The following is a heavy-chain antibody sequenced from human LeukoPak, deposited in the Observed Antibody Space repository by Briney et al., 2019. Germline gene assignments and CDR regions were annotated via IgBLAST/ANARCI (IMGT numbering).Heavy chain of an antibody. D-gene: IGHD3-22*01. CDR3: ARQARYYDNSSFLYYFDY. J-gene: IGHJ4*02. Sequence: GESLKIYCKGSGYSFTSYWIGWVRQMPGKGLEWMGIIYPGDSDTRYSPSFQGQVTISADKSISTAYLQWSSLKASDTAMYYCARQARYYDNSSFLYYFDYWGEGTLVTVSS. CDR1: GYSFTSYW. CDR2: IYPGDSDT. V-gene: IGHV5-51*01.